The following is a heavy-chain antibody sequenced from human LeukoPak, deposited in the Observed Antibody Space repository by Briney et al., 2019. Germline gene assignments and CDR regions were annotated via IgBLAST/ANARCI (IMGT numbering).Heavy chain of an antibody. CDR2: INPSGGST. CDR3: ARDVLYCSSTSCYSYGMDV. D-gene: IGHD2-2*01. V-gene: IGHV1-46*01. J-gene: IGHJ6*02. Sequence: ASVRVSCKASGYTFTSYYMHWVRQAPGQGLEWMGIINPSGGSTNYAQKFQGRVTMTRDTSTSTVYMELSSLRSEDTAVYFCARDVLYCSSTSCYSYGMDVWGQGTTVTVSS. CDR1: GYTFTSYY.